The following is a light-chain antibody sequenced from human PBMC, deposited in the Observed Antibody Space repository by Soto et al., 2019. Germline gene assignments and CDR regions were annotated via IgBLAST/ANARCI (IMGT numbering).Light chain of an antibody. CDR2: EAS. CDR1: QSISTW. J-gene: IGKJ4*01. V-gene: IGKV1-5*03. Sequence: DIQMTQSPSTLSGSVGDRVTITCRASQSISTWLAWYQQKPGKAPKLLIYEASSLESGVPSRFGGSGSGTEFTLTISSLQPDDFATYFCQQYDDYPLTFGGGTKVDI. CDR3: QQYDDYPLT.